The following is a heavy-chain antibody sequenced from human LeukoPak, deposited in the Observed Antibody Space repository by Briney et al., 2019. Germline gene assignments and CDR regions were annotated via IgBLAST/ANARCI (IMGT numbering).Heavy chain of an antibody. V-gene: IGHV3-48*04. CDR3: AKDTGVYDSSGYYSYYFDY. J-gene: IGHJ4*02. Sequence: PGGSLRLSCAASGFTFSSYSMNWVRQAPGKGLEWVSYISSSSSTIYYADSVKGRFTISRDNAKNSLYLQMNSLRAEDTAVYYCAKDTGVYDSSGYYSYYFDYWGQGTLVTVSS. CDR1: GFTFSSYS. CDR2: ISSSSSTI. D-gene: IGHD3-22*01.